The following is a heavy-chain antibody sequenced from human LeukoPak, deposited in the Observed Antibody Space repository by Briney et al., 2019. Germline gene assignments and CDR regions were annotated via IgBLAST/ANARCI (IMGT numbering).Heavy chain of an antibody. CDR2: VRSETDGATT. Sequence: GGSLRLSCAASGFTFSDAWMSWVRQAPGKGLEWVGHVRSETDGATTDYAAPVKGRFTISRDDSKNALYLQMNSLKTEDTAVYYCTTAAFHWGQGTLVTASS. CDR1: GFTFSDAW. CDR3: TTAAFH. V-gene: IGHV3-15*01. J-gene: IGHJ1*01. D-gene: IGHD6-25*01.